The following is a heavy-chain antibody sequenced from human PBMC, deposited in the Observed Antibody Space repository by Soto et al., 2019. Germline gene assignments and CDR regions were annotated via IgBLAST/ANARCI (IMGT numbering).Heavy chain of an antibody. CDR3: TRKAVAPDY. Sequence: GGSLRLSCTASGFTFGDYAMNWVRQAPGKGLEWVGFIRSKTYGGTTEYAASVKDRFTISRDDSRSIAYLQMNSLKTEDTAVYYCTRKAVAPDYWGQGTLVTVSS. CDR1: GFTFGDYA. V-gene: IGHV3-49*04. CDR2: IRSKTYGGTT. D-gene: IGHD6-19*01. J-gene: IGHJ4*02.